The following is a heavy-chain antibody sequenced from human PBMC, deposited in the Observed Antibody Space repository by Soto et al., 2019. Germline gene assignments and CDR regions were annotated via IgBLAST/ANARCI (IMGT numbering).Heavy chain of an antibody. V-gene: IGHV3-11*06. CDR3: ARDPSAGPYCGGDSYSK. Sequence: QVQLVESGGGLVKPGGSLRLSCAASGFTFSDYYMSWIRQAPGKGLEWVSYISSSSSYTNYADSVKGRFTISRDNAKKSLYLQMNSLRAEDTAVYYCARDPSAGPYCGGDSYSKWGQGTLVTVSS. CDR1: GFTFSDYY. J-gene: IGHJ4*02. D-gene: IGHD2-21*02. CDR2: ISSSSSYT.